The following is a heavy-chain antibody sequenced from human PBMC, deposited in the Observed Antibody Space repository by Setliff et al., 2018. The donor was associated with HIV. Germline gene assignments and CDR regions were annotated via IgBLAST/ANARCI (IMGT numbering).Heavy chain of an antibody. CDR2: IEPSSGGT. CDR3: ARQDGVGYCDSNSCYGIGPIDF. V-gene: IGHV1-2*06. J-gene: IGHJ4*02. CDR1: GYTFTAYY. Sequence: GASVKVSCKASGYTFTAYYIHWVRQAPGHGLQLMGRIEPSSGGTNYIQKFQGRVTITRDTSIYTVYMELTGLTSDDTAVYYCARQDGVGYCDSNSCYGIGPIDFWGQGSLVTVSS. D-gene: IGHD2-2*01.